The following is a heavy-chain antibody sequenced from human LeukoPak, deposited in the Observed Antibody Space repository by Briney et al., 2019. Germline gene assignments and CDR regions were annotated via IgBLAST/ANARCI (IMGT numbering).Heavy chain of an antibody. J-gene: IGHJ4*02. D-gene: IGHD7-27*01. CDR2: ISGSSGII. CDR3: ARDLAWGGY. Sequence: GGSLRLSCAASGFTVSSNYMNWVRQAPGKGLEWVSYISGSSGIIDYADSVRGRFTISRDNAKNSLYLQMNSLRAEDTAVYYCARDLAWGGYWGQGTLVTVSS. CDR1: GFTVSSNY. V-gene: IGHV3-48*01.